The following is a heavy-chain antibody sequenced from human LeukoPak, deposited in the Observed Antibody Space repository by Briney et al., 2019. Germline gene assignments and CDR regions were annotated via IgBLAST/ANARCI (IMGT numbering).Heavy chain of an antibody. V-gene: IGHV3-23*01. CDR2: ISGSGGSI. D-gene: IGHD3-10*01. CDR1: GFTFSSYA. J-gene: IGHJ4*02. CDR3: AKVPYGSGSSKRYFDY. Sequence: GASLRLSCAASGFTFSSYAMSWVRQAPGKGLEWVSAISGSGGSIYYADSVKGRFTISRDNSKNTLYLQMNSLRAEDTAVYYCAKVPYGSGSSKRYFDYWGQGTLVTVSS.